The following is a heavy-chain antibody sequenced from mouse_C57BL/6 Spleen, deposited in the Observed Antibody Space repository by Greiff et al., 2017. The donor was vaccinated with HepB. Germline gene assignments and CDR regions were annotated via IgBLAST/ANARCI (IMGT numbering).Heavy chain of an antibody. V-gene: IGHV1-50*01. Sequence: QVQLQQPGAELVKPGASVKLSCKASGYTFTSYWMQWVKQRPGQGLEWIGEIDPSDSYTNYNQKFKGKATLTVDTSSSTAYMQLSSLTSEDSAVYYCERDTTVVAPLDYWGQGTSVTVSS. CDR1: GYTFTSYW. CDR3: ERDTTVVAPLDY. J-gene: IGHJ4*01. D-gene: IGHD1-1*01. CDR2: IDPSDSYT.